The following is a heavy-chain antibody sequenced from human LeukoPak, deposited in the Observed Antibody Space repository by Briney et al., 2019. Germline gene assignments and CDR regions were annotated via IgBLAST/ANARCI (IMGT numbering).Heavy chain of an antibody. CDR1: GGSISSGGYY. D-gene: IGHD4-23*01. J-gene: IGHJ5*02. Sequence: SETLSLTCTVSGGSISSGGYYWSWIRQHPGKGLEWIGYIYYSGSTYYNPSLKSRVTISVDTSKNQFSLKLSSVTAADTAVYYCARASLTRHYGGNSGWFDPWGQGTLVTVSS. CDR2: IYYSGST. V-gene: IGHV4-31*03. CDR3: ARASLTRHYGGNSGWFDP.